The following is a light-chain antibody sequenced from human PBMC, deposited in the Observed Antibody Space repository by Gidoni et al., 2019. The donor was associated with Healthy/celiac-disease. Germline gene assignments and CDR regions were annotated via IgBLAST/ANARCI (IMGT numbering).Light chain of an antibody. V-gene: IGKV1-8*01. CDR2: AAS. Sequence: ASRKTQSPSSVSASTGDRVTITCRARQGISRYFAWYQQKPGKAPKLLIYAASTLQSGLPSMFRGSGSGTDFPLTISCLQSEDFATYYCQQYYSYPRTFGQXTKVEIK. CDR1: QGISRY. J-gene: IGKJ1*01. CDR3: QQYYSYPRT.